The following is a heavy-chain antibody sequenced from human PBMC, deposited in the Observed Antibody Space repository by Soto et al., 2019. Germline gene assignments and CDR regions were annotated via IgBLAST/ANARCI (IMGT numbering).Heavy chain of an antibody. CDR3: AINTGAPDLGGFFFTSSFDS. Sequence: GASVKVSCKASGYTFTGYYMHWVRQAPGQGLEWMGWINPNSGGTNYAQKFQGWVTMTRDTSISTAYMELSRLRSDDTAVYYCAINTGAPDLGGFFFTSSFDSWAQGTLVPFSS. V-gene: IGHV1-2*04. CDR1: GYTFTGYY. J-gene: IGHJ4*02. D-gene: IGHD3-16*01. CDR2: INPNSGGT.